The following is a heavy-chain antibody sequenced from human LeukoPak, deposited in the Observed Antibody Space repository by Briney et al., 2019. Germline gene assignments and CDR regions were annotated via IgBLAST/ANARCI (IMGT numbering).Heavy chain of an antibody. CDR3: ARAGVVGYNSYDAFDI. V-gene: IGHV3-30*01. Sequence: GGSLRLSCAASGFTFSSYAMHWVRQAPGKGLEWVAVISYDGSNKYYAASVKGRFTISRDNSKNTLYLQMNSLRAEDTAVYYCARAGVVGYNSYDAFDIWGQGTMVTVSS. CDR2: ISYDGSNK. D-gene: IGHD5-24*01. CDR1: GFTFSSYA. J-gene: IGHJ3*02.